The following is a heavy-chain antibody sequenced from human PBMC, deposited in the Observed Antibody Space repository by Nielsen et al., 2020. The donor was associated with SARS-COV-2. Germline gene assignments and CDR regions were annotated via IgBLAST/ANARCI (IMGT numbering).Heavy chain of an antibody. CDR1: GGTFSSYT. Sequence: SVKVSCKASGGTFSSYTISWVRQAPGQGLEWMGRIIPILGIANYAQKFQGRVTITADKSTSTAYMELSSLRSEDTAVYYCARVSPNPRYYDFWSGYYPLYGMDVWGQGTTVTVSS. CDR3: ARVSPNPRYYDFWSGYYPLYGMDV. V-gene: IGHV1-69*02. CDR2: IIPILGIA. D-gene: IGHD3-3*01. J-gene: IGHJ6*02.